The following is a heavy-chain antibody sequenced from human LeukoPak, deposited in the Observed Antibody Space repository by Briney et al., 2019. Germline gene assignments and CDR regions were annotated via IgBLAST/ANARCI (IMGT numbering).Heavy chain of an antibody. CDR2: ISTNGGTT. Sequence: PGGSLRLSCSASGFTFSSTAMHWVRQAPGKGLEDVSGISTNGGTTYYADSVKGRFTISRDNSKDTLYLQMSSLRPEDTAVYYCVKATSAKQWQAAYFDYWGRGTLVTVSS. CDR1: GFTFSSTA. D-gene: IGHD2-8*01. J-gene: IGHJ4*02. CDR3: VKATSAKQWQAAYFDY. V-gene: IGHV3-64D*06.